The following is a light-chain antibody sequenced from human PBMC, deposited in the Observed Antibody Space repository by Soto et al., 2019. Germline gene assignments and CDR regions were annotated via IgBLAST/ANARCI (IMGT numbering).Light chain of an antibody. V-gene: IGKV3-20*01. J-gene: IGKJ1*01. CDR2: GAS. CDR3: QQYGRSPPT. Sequence: IVLPHSPDTLSLSPVAGATLSCRASQSINSFLAWYQQKPGQAPRLLIYGASSRATGIPDKFSGSGSGTDFTLTISRLEPEDFAVYYCQQYGRSPPTFGQGTKVDI. CDR1: QSINSF.